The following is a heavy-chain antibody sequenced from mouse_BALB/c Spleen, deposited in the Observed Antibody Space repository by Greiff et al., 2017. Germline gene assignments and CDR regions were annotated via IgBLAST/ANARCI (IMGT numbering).Heavy chain of an antibody. D-gene: IGHD2-3*01. Sequence: VQLQQSGTVLARPGASVKMSCKASGYTITSYWMHWVKQRPGQGLEWIGAIYPGNSDTSYNQKFKGKAKLTAVTSTSTAYMELSSLTNEDSAVYYCRGYYDDYYAMDYGGQGTTVTVSS. J-gene: IGHJ4*01. V-gene: IGHV1-5*01. CDR1: GYTITSYW. CDR2: IYPGNSDT. CDR3: RGYYDDYYAMDY.